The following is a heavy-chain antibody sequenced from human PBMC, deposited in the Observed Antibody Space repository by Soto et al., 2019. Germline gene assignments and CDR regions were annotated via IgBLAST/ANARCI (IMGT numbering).Heavy chain of an antibody. CDR1: GGSFSGYF. Sequence: SETLSLTCTVSGGSFSGYFWTWIRQPPGKGLEWLAEINHSGITNYNPSVESRVSMSVDTSKNQFSLGLYSVTAADTAVYYCVRGPYNYNSRYFDYWGQGTLVTVSS. V-gene: IGHV4-34*01. J-gene: IGHJ4*02. CDR2: INHSGIT. D-gene: IGHD1-1*01. CDR3: VRGPYNYNSRYFDY.